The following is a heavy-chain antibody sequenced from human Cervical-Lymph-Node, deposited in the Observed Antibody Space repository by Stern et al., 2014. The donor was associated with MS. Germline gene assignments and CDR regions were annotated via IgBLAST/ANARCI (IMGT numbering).Heavy chain of an antibody. CDR3: ARSITVTPLEY. D-gene: IGHD4-17*01. Sequence: QVQLVQSGAEVKKPGASVTVSCRTSGYKFTSYYIHWVLQAPGKGLVWMGRLNPSSGATDLAQSFQDRVTMTRDTSISTAYMELTRLTSDDTAVYYCARSITVTPLEYWGPGSLVAVSS. CDR2: LNPSSGAT. J-gene: IGHJ4*02. CDR1: GYKFTSYY. V-gene: IGHV1-2*06.